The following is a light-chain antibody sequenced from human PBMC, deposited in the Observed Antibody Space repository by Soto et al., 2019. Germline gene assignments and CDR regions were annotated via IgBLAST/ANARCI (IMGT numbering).Light chain of an antibody. V-gene: IGLV1-40*01. CDR1: SSNIGAGYD. CDR2: GNS. CDR3: QSYDSSLSYV. J-gene: IGLJ1*01. Sequence: QSALTQPPSVSGVPGQRVTISCTGSSSNIGAGYDVHWYQQLPGTDPKLLIYGNSNRPSGVPDRFSGSKSGTSASLAITGLQAGDEADYYCQSYDSSLSYVLGTGTKLTV.